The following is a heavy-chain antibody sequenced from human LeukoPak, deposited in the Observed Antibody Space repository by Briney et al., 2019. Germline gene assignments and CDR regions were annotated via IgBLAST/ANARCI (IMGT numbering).Heavy chain of an antibody. CDR1: GDSVGRDY. Sequence: SETLSLTCTVSGDSVGRDYWSWIRQPPGKGLEWIGYAYYSGSITYSPSLKSRVTISLDTSKNQFFLELTSVTAADTAVYYCARHGKTWFGEYPRPYKWFDLWGRGTLVTVSS. V-gene: IGHV4-59*08. J-gene: IGHJ5*02. CDR3: ARHGKTWFGEYPRPYKWFDL. CDR2: AYYSGSI. D-gene: IGHD3-10*01.